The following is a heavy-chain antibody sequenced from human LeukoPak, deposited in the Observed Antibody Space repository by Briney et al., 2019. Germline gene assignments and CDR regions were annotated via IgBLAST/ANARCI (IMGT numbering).Heavy chain of an antibody. CDR3: ARANPYYDFWSGYAGRYFDY. CDR2: INHSGST. Sequence: SETLSLTCAVYGGSFSGYYWSWIRQPPGKGLEWIGEINHSGSTNYNPSLKSRVTISVNTSKNQFSLKLSSVTAADTAVYYCARANPYYDFWSGYAGRYFDYWSQGTLVTVSS. V-gene: IGHV4-34*01. CDR1: GGSFSGYY. J-gene: IGHJ4*02. D-gene: IGHD3-3*01.